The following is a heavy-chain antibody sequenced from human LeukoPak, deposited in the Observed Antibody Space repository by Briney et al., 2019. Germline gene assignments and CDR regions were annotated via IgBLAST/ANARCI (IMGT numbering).Heavy chain of an antibody. Sequence: SVKVSCKASGGTFITYTINWVRQAPGQGLEWMGGIIPIFGTANYTQKFQGRVTVTTDDSTSTAFMELSSLRSEDTAVYYCATYMLRDNWNVHTFDSWGQGTLVTVSS. D-gene: IGHD1-1*01. V-gene: IGHV1-69*05. J-gene: IGHJ4*02. CDR1: GGTFITYT. CDR2: IIPIFGTA. CDR3: ATYMLRDNWNVHTFDS.